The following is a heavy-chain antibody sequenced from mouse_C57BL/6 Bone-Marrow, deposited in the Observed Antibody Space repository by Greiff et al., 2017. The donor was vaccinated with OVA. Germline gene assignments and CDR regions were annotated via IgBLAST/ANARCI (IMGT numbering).Heavy chain of an antibody. J-gene: IGHJ2*01. CDR1: GYTFTSYW. CDR3: ARYTTVVATRGYYFDY. Sequence: QLQQPGAELVKPGASVKLSCKASGYTFTSYWITWVKQRPGQGLEWIGDIYPGSGSTNYNEKFKSKATLTVDTSSSTAYMQLSSLTSEDSAVYYCARYTTVVATRGYYFDYWGQGTTLTVSS. CDR2: IYPGSGST. V-gene: IGHV1-55*01. D-gene: IGHD1-1*01.